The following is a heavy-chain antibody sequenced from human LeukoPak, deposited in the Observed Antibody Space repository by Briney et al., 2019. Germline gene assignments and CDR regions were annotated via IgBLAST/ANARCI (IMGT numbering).Heavy chain of an antibody. D-gene: IGHD3-10*01. V-gene: IGHV3-49*04. CDR2: IRSETYGGTT. CDR1: GFKFGDYA. Sequence: GGSLRLSCTGSGFKFGDYAVSWVRQAPGKGLEWIGFIRSETYGGTTGYAASVKARFTISRDDSESIAYLQMSSLTTEDTGVYYCCRGRGPFDAFHIWGQGTPVTVSS. J-gene: IGHJ3*02. CDR3: CRGRGPFDAFHI.